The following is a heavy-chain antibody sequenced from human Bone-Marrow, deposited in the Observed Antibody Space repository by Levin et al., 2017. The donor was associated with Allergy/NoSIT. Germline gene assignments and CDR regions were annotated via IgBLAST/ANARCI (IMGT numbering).Heavy chain of an antibody. CDR2: ISGSGART. V-gene: IGHV3-23*01. CDR1: GFTFSNFA. Sequence: LSLTCVASGFTFSNFALSWVRQAPGKGLEWVSCISGSGARTYYTDSVKGRFTISRDDSKNTLFLQMNTLRADDTALYYCAKQRGYNGLDDTFDFWGQGTMVTVSS. CDR3: AKQRGYNGLDDTFDF. J-gene: IGHJ3*01. D-gene: IGHD5-12*01.